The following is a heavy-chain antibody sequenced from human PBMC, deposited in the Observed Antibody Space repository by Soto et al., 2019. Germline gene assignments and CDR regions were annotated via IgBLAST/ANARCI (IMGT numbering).Heavy chain of an antibody. V-gene: IGHV4-31*03. Sequence: SETLSLTCTVSGGSISSGGYYWSWIRQHPGKGLEWIGYIYYSGSTYYNPSLKSRVTISVDTSKNQFSLKLSSVTAADTAVYYCARVMSYLWFGEPSYYFDYWGQGTLVTVSS. J-gene: IGHJ4*02. CDR3: ARVMSYLWFGEPSYYFDY. CDR1: GGSISSGGYY. D-gene: IGHD3-10*01. CDR2: IYYSGST.